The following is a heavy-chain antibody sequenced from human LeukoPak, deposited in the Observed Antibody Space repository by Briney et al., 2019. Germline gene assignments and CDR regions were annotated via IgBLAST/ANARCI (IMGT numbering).Heavy chain of an antibody. Sequence: GESLKISCKGSGYSFTSYWIGWVRQTPGKSLEWMGIIYPGDSDTRYSPSFQGQVTISADKSISTAYVQWSSLKASGTAMYYCARPATVVTPWYFDLWGRGTLVTVSS. D-gene: IGHD4-23*01. V-gene: IGHV5-51*01. CDR3: ARPATVVTPWYFDL. CDR1: GYSFTSYW. J-gene: IGHJ2*01. CDR2: IYPGDSDT.